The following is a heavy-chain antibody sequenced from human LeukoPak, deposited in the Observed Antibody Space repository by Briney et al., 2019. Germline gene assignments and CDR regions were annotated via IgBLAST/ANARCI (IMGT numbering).Heavy chain of an antibody. D-gene: IGHD3-22*01. J-gene: IGHJ4*02. Sequence: KSSETLSLTCTVSGGSISSSSFYWGWIRQPPGKGLEWIGSLYYSVSTYYNPSLESRVTISVDTSKNQFSLKMSSVTAADTAVYYCARRSPDSSGYYSVDYWGQGTLVTVSS. V-gene: IGHV4-39*01. CDR2: LYYSVST. CDR1: GGSISSSSFY. CDR3: ARRSPDSSGYYSVDY.